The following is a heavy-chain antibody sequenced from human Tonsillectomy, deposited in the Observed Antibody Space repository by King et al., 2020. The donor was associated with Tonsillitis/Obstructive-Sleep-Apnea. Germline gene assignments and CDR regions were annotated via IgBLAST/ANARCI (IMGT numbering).Heavy chain of an antibody. Sequence: VQLVESGGGLVQPGGSLRLSCAASGFTFSSYWMNWVRQAPGKGLEWVANINQYGSEIHYVDSVKGRFTISRDNAKNSLYLQMNSLRAEDTAVYYCARPGTTWGLGTLVTVSS. CDR1: GFTFSSYW. CDR2: INQYGSEI. J-gene: IGHJ5*02. V-gene: IGHV3-7*04. CDR3: ARPGTT.